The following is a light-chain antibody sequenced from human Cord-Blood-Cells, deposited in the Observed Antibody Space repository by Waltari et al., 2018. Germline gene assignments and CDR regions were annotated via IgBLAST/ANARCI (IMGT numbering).Light chain of an antibody. Sequence: DIQMTQSPSSLSASVGDRVTIPCRASQSIRSYLNWYQQKPGKAPKLLIYAASSLQSGVPSRFSGSGSGTDFTLTISSLQPEDFATYYCQQSYSTPPIFTFGPGTKVDIK. CDR1: QSIRSY. J-gene: IGKJ3*01. CDR3: QQSYSTPPIFT. V-gene: IGKV1-39*01. CDR2: AAS.